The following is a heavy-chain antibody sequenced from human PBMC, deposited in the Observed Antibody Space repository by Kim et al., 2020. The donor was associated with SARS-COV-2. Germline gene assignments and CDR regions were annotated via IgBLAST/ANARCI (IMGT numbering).Heavy chain of an antibody. V-gene: IGHV4-59*08. Sequence: SETLSLTCNVSGGSITNYYWSWIRQPPGKGLEWIGYIYYRGNTDYNPSLKSRVTISVDTPNNQFSLKLNSVTAADTALHYCVRHGDQATKWIDSWGQGTLVTVSS. CDR3: VRHGDQATKWIDS. D-gene: IGHD7-27*01. CDR1: GGSITNYY. CDR2: IYYRGNT. J-gene: IGHJ4*02.